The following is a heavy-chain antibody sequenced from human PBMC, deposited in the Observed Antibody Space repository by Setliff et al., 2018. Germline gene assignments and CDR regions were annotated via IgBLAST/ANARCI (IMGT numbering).Heavy chain of an antibody. J-gene: IGHJ6*02. D-gene: IGHD2-21*01. CDR3: ARGGEGALGIPYYGMDV. CDR2: IYYSGST. CDR1: GDSISSGDYY. Sequence: SETLSLTCTVSGDSISSGDYYWSWIRQPPGKGLEWIGYIYYSGSTYYNPSLKSRVTISVDTSKNQFSLKLSSVTAADTAVYYCARGGEGALGIPYYGMDVWGQGTTVTVSS. V-gene: IGHV4-30-4*08.